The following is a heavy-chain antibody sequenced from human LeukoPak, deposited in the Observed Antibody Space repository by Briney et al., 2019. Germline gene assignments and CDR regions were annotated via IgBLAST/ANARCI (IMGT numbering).Heavy chain of an antibody. D-gene: IGHD6-19*01. V-gene: IGHV1-8*01. J-gene: IGHJ4*02. Sequence: ASVKVSCKASGYTFTSYDINWVRQATGQGLEWMGWMNPNSGNTDYAQKFQGRVTMTRNTSISTAYMELSSLRSEDTAVYYCARGLRIAVAGVLGYWGQGTLVTVSS. CDR3: ARGLRIAVAGVLGY. CDR1: GYTFTSYD. CDR2: MNPNSGNT.